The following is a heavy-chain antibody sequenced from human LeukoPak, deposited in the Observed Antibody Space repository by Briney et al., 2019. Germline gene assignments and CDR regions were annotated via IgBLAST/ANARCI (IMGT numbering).Heavy chain of an antibody. CDR3: TTSDCEY. CDR1: GFTFSSYW. Sequence: GGSLRLSCAASGFTFSSYWMSWVRQAPGKGLEWVANIKQDGSEKYYVDSVKGRFTISRDNAKTSLFLQMNSLRAEDTAIYYCTTSDCEYWGQGALVTVSS. V-gene: IGHV3-7*03. J-gene: IGHJ4*02. CDR2: IKQDGSEK.